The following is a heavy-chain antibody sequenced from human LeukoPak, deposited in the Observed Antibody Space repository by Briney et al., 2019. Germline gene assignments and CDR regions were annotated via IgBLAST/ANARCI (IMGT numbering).Heavy chain of an antibody. V-gene: IGHV3-30-3*01. D-gene: IGHD6-13*01. J-gene: IGHJ6*02. CDR2: ISYDGSNK. CDR3: KRSSSYGMDV. Sequence: GGSLRLSCAASGFTFSSYAMHWVRQAPGKGLEWVAVISYDGSNKYYADSVKGRFTISRDNSKNTLHLQMNSLGAEDTAVYYCKRSSSYGMDVWGQGTTVTVSS. CDR1: GFTFSSYA.